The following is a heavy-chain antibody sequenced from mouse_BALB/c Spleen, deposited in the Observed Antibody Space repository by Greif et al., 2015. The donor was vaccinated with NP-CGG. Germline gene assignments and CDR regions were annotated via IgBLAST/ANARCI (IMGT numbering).Heavy chain of an antibody. J-gene: IGHJ3*01. CDR2: ILPGSGST. V-gene: IGHV1-9*01. CDR3: ARWGYDRGFAY. Sequence: VQLQQSGAELMKPGASVKISCKATGYTFSSYWIEWVKQRPGHGLEWIGEILPGSGSTNYNEKFKGKATFTADTSSNTAYMQLSSLTSEDSAVYYCARWGYDRGFAYWGQGTLVTVSA. D-gene: IGHD2-2*01. CDR1: GYTFSSYW.